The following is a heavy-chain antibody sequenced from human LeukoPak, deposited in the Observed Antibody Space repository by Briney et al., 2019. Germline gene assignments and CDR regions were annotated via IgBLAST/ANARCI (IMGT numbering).Heavy chain of an antibody. J-gene: IGHJ6*03. CDR3: ARDHLYYDFPKASYYYMDV. V-gene: IGHV4-39*07. CDR1: GGSISSSSYY. Sequence: PSETLSLTCTVSGGSISSSSYYWGWIRQPPGKGLEWIGSIYYSGSTYYNPSLKSRVTISVDTSKNQFSLKLSSVTAADTAVYYCARDHLYYDFPKASYYYMDVWGKGTTVTVSS. CDR2: IYYSGST. D-gene: IGHD3-3*01.